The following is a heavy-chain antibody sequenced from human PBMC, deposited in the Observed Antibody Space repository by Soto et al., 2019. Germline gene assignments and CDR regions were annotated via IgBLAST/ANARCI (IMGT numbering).Heavy chain of an antibody. V-gene: IGHV2-5*02. J-gene: IGHJ4*02. CDR2: IYWDDDK. D-gene: IGHD3-3*01. Sequence: QITLKESGPTVVNPTETLTLTCTFSGFSLTTSGVGVGWVRQSPGKAPEWLALIYWDDDKRYSTSLNSRLIITKDTSKNQVVLTMANVDPADTATYYCAHRVLRTVSGLVTTTAIYFDFWGPGTPVVVSS. CDR3: AHRVLRTVSGLVTTTAIYFDF. CDR1: GFSLTTSGVG.